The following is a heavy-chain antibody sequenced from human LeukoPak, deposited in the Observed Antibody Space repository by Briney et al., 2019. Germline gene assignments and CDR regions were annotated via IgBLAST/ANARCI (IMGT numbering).Heavy chain of an antibody. D-gene: IGHD4-17*01. CDR2: INPNSGGT. CDR3: AGLRGNAFDI. J-gene: IGHJ3*02. V-gene: IGHV1-2*02. CDR1: GYTFTGYY. Sequence: GASVKVSCKASGYTFTGYYMHWVRQAPGQGLEWMGWINPNSGGTNYAQKFQGRVTMTRDTSISTAYMELSSLRSEDTAMYYCAGLRGNAFDIWGQGTMVTVSS.